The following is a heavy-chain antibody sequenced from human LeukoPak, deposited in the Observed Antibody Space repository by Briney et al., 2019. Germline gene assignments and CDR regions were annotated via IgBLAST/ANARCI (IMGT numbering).Heavy chain of an antibody. Sequence: PGGSLRLSCAASGFTFSSYSMNWVRQAPGKGLGWVSSISSSSGYIYYADSLKGRFTISRDNAKNSLYLQMNSLRAEDTAVYYCAREAYYYDSSGHSYYYYGMDVWGQGTTVTVSS. V-gene: IGHV3-21*01. D-gene: IGHD3-22*01. J-gene: IGHJ6*02. CDR3: AREAYYYDSSGHSYYYYGMDV. CDR2: ISSSSGYI. CDR1: GFTFSSYS.